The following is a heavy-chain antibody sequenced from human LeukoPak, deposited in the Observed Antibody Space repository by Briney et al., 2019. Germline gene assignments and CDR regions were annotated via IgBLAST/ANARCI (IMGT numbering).Heavy chain of an antibody. CDR3: ARASSLYSYGPW. D-gene: IGHD5-18*01. Sequence: GGSLRLSCGASGFTFSSYSMNWVRQAPGKGLEWVSSISSSSSYIYYADSVKGRFTISRDNAKNSLYLQMNSLRAEDTAVYYCARASSLYSYGPWWGQGTLVTVSS. CDR2: ISSSSSYI. V-gene: IGHV3-21*01. J-gene: IGHJ4*02. CDR1: GFTFSSYS.